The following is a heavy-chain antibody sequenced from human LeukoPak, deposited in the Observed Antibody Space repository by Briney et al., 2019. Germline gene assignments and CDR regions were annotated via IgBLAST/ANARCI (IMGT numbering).Heavy chain of an antibody. Sequence: PGGSLRLSCSASGFTFSSYAMTWVRQAPGKGLEWVSVIIGNSDRIFYADSVKGRFTISRDNSRNTLFLQMNSLRAEDTAVYFCAKDGPSCGGACSQGYFDLWGRGTLVTVSS. CDR3: AKDGPSCGGACSQGYFDL. CDR1: GFTFSSYA. D-gene: IGHD2-21*02. J-gene: IGHJ2*01. V-gene: IGHV3-23*01. CDR2: IIGNSDRI.